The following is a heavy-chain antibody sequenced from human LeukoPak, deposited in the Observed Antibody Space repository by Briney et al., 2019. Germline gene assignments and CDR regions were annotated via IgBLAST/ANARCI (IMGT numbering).Heavy chain of an antibody. Sequence: SQTLSPTCAISGDSVSSNSAAWNWIRQPPSRGLEWLGRTYYRSKWYNDYAVSVKSRITINPDTSKNQFSLQLNSVTPEDTAVYYCARESGQGKNDMVDPWGQGTLVTVSS. D-gene: IGHD3-22*01. V-gene: IGHV6-1*01. CDR1: GDSVSSNSAA. CDR2: TYYRSKWYN. J-gene: IGHJ5*02. CDR3: ARESGQGKNDMVDP.